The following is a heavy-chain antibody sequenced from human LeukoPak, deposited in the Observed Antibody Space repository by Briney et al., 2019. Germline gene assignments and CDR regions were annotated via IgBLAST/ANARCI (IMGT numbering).Heavy chain of an antibody. CDR2: IDHSGNS. CDR1: GYSINSGYC. D-gene: IGHD3-22*01. Sequence: SETLSLTCAVSGYSINSGYCWGWIRQPPGKGLEWIGGIDHSGNSHYNPSLKNRVTISLDTSKNDFSLKLTSVTASVRAVYYCARVAHSVEGSMKAVFMHWFDYWGQGSLVTVSS. J-gene: IGHJ4*02. CDR3: ARVAHSVEGSMKAVFMHWFDY. V-gene: IGHV4-38-2*01.